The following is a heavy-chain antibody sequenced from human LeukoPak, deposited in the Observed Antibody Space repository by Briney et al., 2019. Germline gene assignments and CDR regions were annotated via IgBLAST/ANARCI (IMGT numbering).Heavy chain of an antibody. CDR3: AELGITMIGGV. J-gene: IGHJ6*04. CDR1: GYSFTSYW. D-gene: IGHD3-10*02. Sequence: GESLKISCKGSGYSFTSYWIGWVRQAPGKGLEWVSYISSSGSTLYYADSVKGRFTISRDNAKNSLYLQMNSLRAEDTAVYYCAELGITMIGGVWGKGTTVTISS. V-gene: IGHV3-48*04. CDR2: ISSSGSTL.